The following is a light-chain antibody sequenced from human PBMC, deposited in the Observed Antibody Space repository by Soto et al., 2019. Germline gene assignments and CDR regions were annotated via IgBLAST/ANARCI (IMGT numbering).Light chain of an antibody. CDR3: QQYGSSPRT. Sequence: EKVMTQSPAALSVSPGERATLSCRASQSVSGNLAWYQQKPGQAPRLLIYGASSRATGIPDRFSGSGSGTDFTLTISRLEPEDFAVYYCQQYGSSPRTFGQGTKVDIK. J-gene: IGKJ1*01. CDR1: QSVSGN. CDR2: GAS. V-gene: IGKV3-20*01.